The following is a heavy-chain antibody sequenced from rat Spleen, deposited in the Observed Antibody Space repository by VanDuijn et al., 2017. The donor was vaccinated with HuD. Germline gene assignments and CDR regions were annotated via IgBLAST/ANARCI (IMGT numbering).Heavy chain of an antibody. J-gene: IGHJ3*01. CDR2: IWGDGST. V-gene: IGHV2-1*01. D-gene: IGHD1-11*01. CDR1: GFSLTSFH. Sequence: QVQLRESGPGLVQPSQTLSLTCTVSGFSLTSFHVHWVRQPPGKGLEWMGGIWGDGSTDYNSALKSRLSISRDTSKSQVFLKVNSLQAEDTATYYCARGGLRFDYWGQGTLVTVSS. CDR3: ARGGLRFDY.